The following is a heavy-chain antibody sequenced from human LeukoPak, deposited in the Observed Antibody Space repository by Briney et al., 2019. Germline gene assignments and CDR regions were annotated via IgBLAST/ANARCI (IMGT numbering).Heavy chain of an antibody. Sequence: SETLSLTCAVYGGSFSGYYWSWIRQPPGKGLEWIGEINHSGSTNYNPSLKSRVTISVDTSKNQFSLKLSSVTAADTAVYYRARRRIVVVPAAIRGWFDPWGQGTLVTVSS. CDR1: GGSFSGYY. V-gene: IGHV4-34*01. D-gene: IGHD2-2*01. CDR3: ARRRIVVVPAAIRGWFDP. J-gene: IGHJ5*02. CDR2: INHSGST.